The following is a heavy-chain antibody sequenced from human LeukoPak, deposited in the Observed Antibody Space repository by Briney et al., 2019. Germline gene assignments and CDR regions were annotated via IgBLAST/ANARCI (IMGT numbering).Heavy chain of an antibody. CDR1: GYTFTSYY. CDR2: INPSGGST. J-gene: IGHJ6*02. D-gene: IGHD6-19*01. Sequence: ASVKVSCKASGYTFTSYYMHWVRRAPGQGLEWMGIINPSGGSTSYAQKFQGRVTMTRDTSTSTVYMELSSLRSEDTAVYYCARGNDLLIAVAEYGMDVWGQGTTVTVSS. CDR3: ARGNDLLIAVAEYGMDV. V-gene: IGHV1-46*01.